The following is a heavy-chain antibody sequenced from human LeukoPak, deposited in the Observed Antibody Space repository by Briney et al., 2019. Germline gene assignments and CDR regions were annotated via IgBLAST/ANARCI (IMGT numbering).Heavy chain of an antibody. CDR3: ARDSYDILTGLLDY. D-gene: IGHD3-9*01. J-gene: IGHJ4*02. V-gene: IGHV3-48*01. CDR1: GFTFSSYE. CDR2: ISSNSSTI. Sequence: GGSLRLSCAASGFTFSSYEMNWVRQAPGKGLEWVSYISSNSSTIYYADSVKGRFTISRDNAKNSLYLQMNSLRAEDTAVYYCARDSYDILTGLLDYWGQGTLVTVSS.